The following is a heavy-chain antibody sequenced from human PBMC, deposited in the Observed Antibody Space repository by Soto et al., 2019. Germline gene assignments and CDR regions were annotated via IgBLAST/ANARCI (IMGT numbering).Heavy chain of an antibody. J-gene: IGHJ3*02. CDR3: ASQLLWLGEPSPGPFAI. V-gene: IGHV5-51*01. CDR2: IYPGDSDT. Sequence: GESLKISCKGSGYSFTSYWIGWVRQMPGKGLEWMGIIYPGDSDTRYSPSFQGQVTISADKSISTAYLQWSSLKASDTAMYYCASQLLWLGEPSPGPFAIWGQGTMVTVSS. D-gene: IGHD3-10*01. CDR1: GYSFTSYW.